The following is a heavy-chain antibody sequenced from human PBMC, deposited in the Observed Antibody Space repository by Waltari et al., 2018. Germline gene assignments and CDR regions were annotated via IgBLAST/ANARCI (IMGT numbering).Heavy chain of an antibody. CDR1: GGSISSYY. CDR2: LYDSGST. CDR3: ARDRRYCSGGSCPTDYFDY. V-gene: IGHV4-59*12. D-gene: IGHD2-15*01. J-gene: IGHJ4*02. Sequence: QVQLQESGPGLVKPSETLSLTCTVTGGSISSYYWSWHRQPPGKGLEWIGYLYDSGSTYYNPSLKSRVTISVDTSKNQFSLKLSSVTAADTAVYYCARDRRYCSGGSCPTDYFDYWGQGTLVTVSS.